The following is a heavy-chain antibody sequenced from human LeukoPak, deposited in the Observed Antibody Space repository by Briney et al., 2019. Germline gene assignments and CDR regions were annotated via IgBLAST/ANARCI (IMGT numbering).Heavy chain of an antibody. CDR1: GFTFSTYW. CDR3: ARDYGEGGYYFDY. CDR2: ISSDGRST. V-gene: IGHV3-74*01. J-gene: IGHJ4*02. D-gene: IGHD4-17*01. Sequence: PGGSLRLSCAASGFTFSTYWMHWVRQAPGKGLVWLSRISSDGRSTNYADSVKGRFTISRDNAKNTLYLQMNSLRAEDTAVYYCARDYGEGGYYFDYWGQGTLVTVSS.